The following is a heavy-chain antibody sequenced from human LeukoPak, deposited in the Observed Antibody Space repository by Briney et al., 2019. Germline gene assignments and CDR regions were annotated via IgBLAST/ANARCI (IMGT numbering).Heavy chain of an antibody. CDR3: ARADSVVVPAAPAVYGMDV. D-gene: IGHD2-2*01. V-gene: IGHV4-34*01. J-gene: IGHJ6*02. Sequence: SETLSLTCAAYGGSFSGYYWSWIRQPPGKGLEWIGEINHGGSTNYNPALKSRITISVDTSKNQFSLKLSSVTAADTAVYYCARADSVVVPAAPAVYGMDVWGQGTGVTVSS. CDR2: INHGGST. CDR1: GGSFSGYY.